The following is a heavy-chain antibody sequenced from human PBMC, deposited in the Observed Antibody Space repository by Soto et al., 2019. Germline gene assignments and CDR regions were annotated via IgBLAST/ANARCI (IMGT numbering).Heavy chain of an antibody. CDR1: GFTFSSYS. D-gene: IGHD1-26*01. CDR3: ARDYKVPSIVGATQAYYYYGMDV. J-gene: IGHJ6*02. Sequence: EVQLVESGGGLVKPGGSLRLSCAASGFTFSSYSMNWVRQAPGKGLEWVSSISRSSTYIYYADSVKGRFTISRDNAKNSLFLKMNSLRAEDTAVYYCARDYKVPSIVGATQAYYYYGMDVWGQGTTVTVSS. V-gene: IGHV3-21*01. CDR2: ISRSSTYI.